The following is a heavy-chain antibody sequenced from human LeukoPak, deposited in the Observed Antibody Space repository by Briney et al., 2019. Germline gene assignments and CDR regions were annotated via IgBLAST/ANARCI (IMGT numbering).Heavy chain of an antibody. Sequence: GGSLRLSCTASGFTFSQYNMNWVRQAPGKGLEWISYISVSGTTIHYADSVKGRFTISRDNAKNSLSLQVNSLRAEDTAVYYCATMLGYGASGYYYGGLDYWGQGAPVTVSS. D-gene: IGHD3-22*01. CDR1: GFTFSQYN. CDR2: ISVSGTTI. J-gene: IGHJ4*02. CDR3: ATMLGYGASGYYYGGLDY. V-gene: IGHV3-48*01.